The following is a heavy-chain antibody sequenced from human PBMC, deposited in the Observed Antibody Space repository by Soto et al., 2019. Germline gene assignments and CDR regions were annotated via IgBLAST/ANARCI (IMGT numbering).Heavy chain of an antibody. Sequence: GGSLRLSCAASGFTFSSYWMGWVRQAPGKGLEWVANIKQDGSEKYYVDSVKGRFTISRDNAKNSLYLQMNSLRAEDTAVYYCASAIAAPPYYYSGMDVWGPGTTVTVSS. D-gene: IGHD6-6*01. CDR1: GFTFSSYW. J-gene: IGHJ6*02. CDR3: ASAIAAPPYYYSGMDV. V-gene: IGHV3-7*03. CDR2: IKQDGSEK.